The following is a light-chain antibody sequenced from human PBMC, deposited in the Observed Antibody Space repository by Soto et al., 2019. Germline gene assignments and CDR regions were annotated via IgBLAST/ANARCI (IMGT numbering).Light chain of an antibody. Sequence: DIQMTQCPSPPSSSVGDRGNNTCPASESVSRWLAWYQQKPGRTPKLLIYQASTLETGVPSRFSGSGSGTEFTLTISSLQPDDFATYYCQQYNAYSQAFGQGTKVDIK. CDR2: QAS. J-gene: IGKJ1*01. CDR1: ESVSRW. CDR3: QQYNAYSQA. V-gene: IGKV1-5*03.